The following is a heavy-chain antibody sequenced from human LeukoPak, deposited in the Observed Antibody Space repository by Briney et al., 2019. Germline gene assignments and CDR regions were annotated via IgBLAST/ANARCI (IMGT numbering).Heavy chain of an antibody. V-gene: IGHV4-59*01. Sequence: SETLSLTCTVPGGSISSYYWSWIRQPPGKGLEWIGYIYYSGSTNYNPSLKSRVTISVDTSKNQFSLKLSSVTAADTAVYYCARGYDFWSGYFDYWGQGTLVTVSS. CDR2: IYYSGST. CDR3: ARGYDFWSGYFDY. D-gene: IGHD3-3*01. J-gene: IGHJ4*02. CDR1: GGSISSYY.